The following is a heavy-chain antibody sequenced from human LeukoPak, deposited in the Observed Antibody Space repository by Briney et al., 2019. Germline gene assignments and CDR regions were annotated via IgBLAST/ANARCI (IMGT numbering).Heavy chain of an antibody. J-gene: IGHJ4*02. CDR3: ARRYDPSRFIDY. D-gene: IGHD5-12*01. V-gene: IGHV3-30*04. CDR1: GFTFDDYA. Sequence: GGSLRLSCAASGFTFDDYAMHWVRQAPGKGLEGVAVISYDGSNKYYADSVKGRFTISRDNSKNTLYLQMNSLRAEDTAVYYCARRYDPSRFIDYWGQGTLVTVSS. CDR2: ISYDGSNK.